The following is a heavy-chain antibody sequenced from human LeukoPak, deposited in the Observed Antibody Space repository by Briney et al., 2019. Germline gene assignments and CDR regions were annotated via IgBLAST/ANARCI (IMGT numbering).Heavy chain of an antibody. D-gene: IGHD3-22*01. CDR1: GYTLTELS. CDR3: ARISEVCYDSSGYYCTYFDY. J-gene: IGHJ4*02. Sequence: ASVKVSCKVSGYTLTELSMHWVRQAPGKGLEWMGGFDPEDGETIYAQKFQGRVTMTEDTSTDTAYMELSSLRSDDTAVYYCARISEVCYDSSGYYCTYFDYWGQGTLVTVSS. CDR2: FDPEDGET. V-gene: IGHV1-24*01.